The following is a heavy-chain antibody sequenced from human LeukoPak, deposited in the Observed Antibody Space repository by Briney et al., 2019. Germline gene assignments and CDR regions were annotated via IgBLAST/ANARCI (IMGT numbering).Heavy chain of an antibody. D-gene: IGHD6-13*01. V-gene: IGHV4-59*08. CDR2: IYYSGST. CDR1: GIRLSSNY. J-gene: IGHJ4*02. Sequence: GSLRLSFAASGIRLSSNYMNWVRPAPGKGLEWTGYIYYSGSTSYNPSLKSRVTISVDTSKNQFSLNLSSVTAADTAVYYCARHAASRSWGDFDYWGQGTLVTVSS. CDR3: ARHAASRSWGDFDY.